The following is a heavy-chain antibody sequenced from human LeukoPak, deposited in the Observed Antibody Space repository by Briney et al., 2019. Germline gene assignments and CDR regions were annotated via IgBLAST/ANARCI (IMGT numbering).Heavy chain of an antibody. Sequence: SETLSLTCTVSGYSISSGYYWGWIRQHPGKGLEWIGYIYYSGSTYYNPSLKSRVTISVDTSKNQFSLKLSSVTAADTAVYYCARDSDGGSYPWGQGTLVTVSS. CDR1: GYSISSGYY. CDR2: IYYSGST. V-gene: IGHV4-31*03. D-gene: IGHD1-26*01. CDR3: ARDSDGGSYP. J-gene: IGHJ5*02.